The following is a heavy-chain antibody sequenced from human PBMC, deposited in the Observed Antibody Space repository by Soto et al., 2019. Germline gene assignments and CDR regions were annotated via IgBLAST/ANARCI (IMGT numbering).Heavy chain of an antibody. CDR2: ISAYNGNT. Sequence: ASVKVSCKASGYTFTSYGISWVRQAPGQGLEWMGWISAYNGNTNYAQKLQGRVTMTTDTSTSTAYMELRSLRSDDTAVYYCARDSGVYDSSGFTYDYWGQGTLVTVSS. J-gene: IGHJ4*02. CDR1: GYTFTSYG. V-gene: IGHV1-18*04. D-gene: IGHD3-22*01. CDR3: ARDSGVYDSSGFTYDY.